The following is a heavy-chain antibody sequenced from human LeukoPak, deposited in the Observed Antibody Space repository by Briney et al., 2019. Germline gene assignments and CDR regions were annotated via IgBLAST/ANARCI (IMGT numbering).Heavy chain of an antibody. Sequence: GGSLRLSCVASGFPFSSYWMTWVRQAPGKGLEWVANIKQDGSKKSYVDSVKGRFTISRDNAKNSLYLQMNSLRAEDTAVYYCAKDGGYDYYYYGMDVWGQGTTVTVSS. CDR3: AKDGGYDYYYYGMDV. CDR2: IKQDGSKK. V-gene: IGHV3-7*03. J-gene: IGHJ6*02. CDR1: GFPFSSYW. D-gene: IGHD5-12*01.